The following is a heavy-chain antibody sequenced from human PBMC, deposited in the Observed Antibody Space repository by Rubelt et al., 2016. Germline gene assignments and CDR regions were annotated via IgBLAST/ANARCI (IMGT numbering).Heavy chain of an antibody. CDR2: VSAGGDYT. CDR1: GLTFANYA. CDR3: AKYTAGTLLGDY. V-gene: IGHV3-23*01. J-gene: IGHJ4*02. D-gene: IGHD6-13*01. Sequence: VASGLTFANYAMGWVRQTPGKGLEWVSGVSAGGDYTFYAHSVRGRFTISRDSSKNTLYLQMNGLRAEDTAVYYCAKYTAGTLLGDYWGQGTLVTVSS.